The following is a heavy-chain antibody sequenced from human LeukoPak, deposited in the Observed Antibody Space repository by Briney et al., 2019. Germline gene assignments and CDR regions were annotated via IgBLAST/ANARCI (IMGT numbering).Heavy chain of an antibody. D-gene: IGHD6-19*01. J-gene: IGHJ4*02. CDR3: TGSSGWLSEY. CDR1: GFTFSSFS. CDR2: ISSSGSI. Sequence: GGSLRLSCAASGFTFSSFSMNWVRQAPGKGLEWVSSISSSGSIYYADSLKGRFTISRDNAKKTLYLQMSSLRAEDTAVYYCTGSSGWLSEYWGQGSLVTVSS. V-gene: IGHV3-21*01.